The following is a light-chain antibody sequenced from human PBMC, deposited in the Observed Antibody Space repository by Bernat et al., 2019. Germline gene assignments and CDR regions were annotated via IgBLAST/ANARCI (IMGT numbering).Light chain of an antibody. J-gene: IGKJ5*01. CDR3: QQRNNWPRT. V-gene: IGKV3-11*01. CDR1: QSVSDY. Sequence: EVVLTQSPATLSLSPGERATLSCRASQSVSDYVAWHQHRPGQAPRLLIYDVSKRATDIPPRFSGSGSGKDFTITISSLEPEDFAIYYCQQRNNWPRTFGQGTRLEI. CDR2: DVS.